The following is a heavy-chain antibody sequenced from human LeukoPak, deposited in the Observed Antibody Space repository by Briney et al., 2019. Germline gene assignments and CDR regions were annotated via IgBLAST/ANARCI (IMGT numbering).Heavy chain of an antibody. D-gene: IGHD2/OR15-2a*01. CDR1: GGSISSYY. Sequence: SETLSLTCTVSGGSISSYYWGWIRQPPGKGLEWIGSIYYSGSTYYNPSLKSRVTISVDTSKNQFSLKLSSVTAADTAVYYCASVIRAQGRYFDYWGQGTLVTVSS. CDR2: IYYSGST. J-gene: IGHJ4*02. CDR3: ASVIRAQGRYFDY. V-gene: IGHV4-39*07.